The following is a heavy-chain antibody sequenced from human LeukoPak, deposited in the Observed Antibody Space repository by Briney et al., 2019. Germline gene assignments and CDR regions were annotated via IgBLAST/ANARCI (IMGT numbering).Heavy chain of an antibody. Sequence: GESLKISCKGSGYSFTSHWIGWVRQMPGKGLEWMGIIYPGDSDTRYSPSFQGQVTISADKSISTAYLQWSSLKASDTAMYYCARQSYNSSGYFVYWGQGTLVTVSS. CDR3: ARQSYNSSGYFVY. CDR1: GYSFTSHW. J-gene: IGHJ4*02. CDR2: IYPGDSDT. V-gene: IGHV5-51*01. D-gene: IGHD3-22*01.